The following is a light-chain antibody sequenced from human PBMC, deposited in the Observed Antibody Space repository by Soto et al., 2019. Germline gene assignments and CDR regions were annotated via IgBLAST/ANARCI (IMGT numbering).Light chain of an antibody. Sequence: ILLTQSPCTLSLSAGERATLSCGAGQSVSSIYLAWYQLKPGQAPRLLIYRASRRATGIPDRFSGSGSGTDFTLTISRLEPEDFELYYCQQYGSSPWTFGQGTKVDIK. CDR3: QQYGSSPWT. V-gene: IGKV3-20*01. CDR2: RAS. J-gene: IGKJ1*01. CDR1: QSVSSIY.